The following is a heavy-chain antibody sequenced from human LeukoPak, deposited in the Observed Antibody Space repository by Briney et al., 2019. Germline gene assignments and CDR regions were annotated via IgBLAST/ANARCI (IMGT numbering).Heavy chain of an antibody. D-gene: IGHD3-10*01. Sequence: SETLSLTCAVYGGSFSGYYWSWIRQPPGKGLEWIGEINHSGSTNYNPSLKSRVTISVDTSKNQFSLKLSSVTAADTAVYYCARATFGESPFDYWGQGTLVTVSS. CDR3: ARATFGESPFDY. J-gene: IGHJ4*02. CDR1: GGSFSGYY. V-gene: IGHV4-34*01. CDR2: INHSGST.